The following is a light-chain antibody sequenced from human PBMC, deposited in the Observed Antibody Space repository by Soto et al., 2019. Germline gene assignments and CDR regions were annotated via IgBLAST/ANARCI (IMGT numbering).Light chain of an antibody. J-gene: IGKJ4*01. CDR3: MQALQTPLT. CDR2: LGS. CDR1: QSLLHSNGYNY. Sequence: DIVMTQSPLSLPVTPGEPASISCRSSQSLLHSNGYNYLDWYLQKPGQSPQLLIYLGSNRASGVPDRFSGSGSGTDFTLNISRVQAEDVGVYYCMQALQTPLTLGGGTKVAI. V-gene: IGKV2-28*01.